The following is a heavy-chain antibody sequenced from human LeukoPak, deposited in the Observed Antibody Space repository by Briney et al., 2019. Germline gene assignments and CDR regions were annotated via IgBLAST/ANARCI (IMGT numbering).Heavy chain of an antibody. CDR2: IRSKANSYAT. D-gene: IGHD2-2*01. CDR1: GFTFSGSA. Sequence: GGSLRLSCAASGFTFSGSAMHWVRQASGKGLEWVGRIRSKANSYATAYAASVKGRFTISRDDSKNTAYLQMNSLKTEDTAVYYCTRELGYCSSTSCRSYGMDVWGQGTTVTVSS. V-gene: IGHV3-73*01. CDR3: TRELGYCSSTSCRSYGMDV. J-gene: IGHJ6*02.